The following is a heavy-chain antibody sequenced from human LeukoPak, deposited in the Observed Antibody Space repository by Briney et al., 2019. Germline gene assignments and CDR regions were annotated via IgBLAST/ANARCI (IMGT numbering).Heavy chain of an antibody. CDR1: GGTFSSYA. CDR2: IIPIFGTA. Sequence: SVKVSCKASGGTFSSYAISWVRQAPGQGLEWMGGIIPIFGTANYAQKFQGRVTITTDESTSTAYMELSSLRSEDTAVYYCAREEYSSGSGDYWGQGTLVTVSS. V-gene: IGHV1-69*05. CDR3: AREEYSSGSGDY. J-gene: IGHJ4*02. D-gene: IGHD6-19*01.